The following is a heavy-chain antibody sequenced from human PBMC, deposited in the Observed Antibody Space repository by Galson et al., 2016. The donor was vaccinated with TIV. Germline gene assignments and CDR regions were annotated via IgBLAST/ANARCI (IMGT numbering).Heavy chain of an antibody. CDR3: ARRDSTGISNFDV. V-gene: IGHV5-51*01. Sequence: SGAEVKKPGESLKISCKGSGYSFTSYWIDWVRQMPGKGLEWMGIIYPGDSATRYSPSFHGQVTITADKSTRTAYLQWSSLKASDPAVYYCARRDSTGISNFDVWGQGTLVTVSS. J-gene: IGHJ4*02. D-gene: IGHD3-22*01. CDR1: GYSFTSYW. CDR2: IYPGDSAT.